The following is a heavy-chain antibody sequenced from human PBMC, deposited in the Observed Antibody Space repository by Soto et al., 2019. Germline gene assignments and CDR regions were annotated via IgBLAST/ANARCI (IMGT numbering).Heavy chain of an antibody. D-gene: IGHD1-26*01. Sequence: SETLSLTCAVYGGSFSGYYWSWIRQPPGKGLEWIGEINHSGSTNYNPSLKSRVTISGDTSKNQFSLKLASVTAADTAVYYCARAGRRGSYYYYYMDVWGKGTTVTVSS. J-gene: IGHJ6*03. CDR3: ARAGRRGSYYYYYMDV. CDR1: GGSFSGYY. V-gene: IGHV4-34*01. CDR2: INHSGST.